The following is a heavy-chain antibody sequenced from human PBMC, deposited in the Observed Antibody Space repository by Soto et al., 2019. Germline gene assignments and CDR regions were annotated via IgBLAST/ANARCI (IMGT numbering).Heavy chain of an antibody. V-gene: IGHV1-69*01. CDR1: GSTFSSYA. J-gene: IGHJ3*02. D-gene: IGHD3-22*01. Sequence: QVQLVQSGAEVKKPGSSVKVSCKASGSTFSSYAISWVRQAPGQGLEWMGGIIPIFGTANYAQKFQGRVTITADESTSTAYMELSSLRSEDTAVYYCASYFYDSSGYLDAFDIWGQGTMVTVSS. CDR2: IIPIFGTA. CDR3: ASYFYDSSGYLDAFDI.